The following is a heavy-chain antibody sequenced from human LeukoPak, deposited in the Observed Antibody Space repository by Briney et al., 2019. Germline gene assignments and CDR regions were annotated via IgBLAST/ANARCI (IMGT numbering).Heavy chain of an antibody. CDR3: ARYGDY. CDR1: GGSISSYY. V-gene: IGHV4-59*12. CDR2: IYYSGST. J-gene: IGHJ4*02. D-gene: IGHD3-10*01. Sequence: SETLSLTCTVSGGSISSYYWSWIRQPPGKGLEWIGYIYYSGSTNYNPSLKSRVTISVDTSKNQFSLKLSSVTAADTAVYYCARYGDYWGQGTLVTVSS.